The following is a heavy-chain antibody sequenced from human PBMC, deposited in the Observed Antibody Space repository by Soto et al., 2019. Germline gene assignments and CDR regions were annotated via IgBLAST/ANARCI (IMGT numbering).Heavy chain of an antibody. D-gene: IGHD3-9*01. Sequence: QVQLVQSGAEVKKPGSSVKVSCNASGGTFSSYAISWVRQAPGQGLEWMGGIIPIFGTANYAQKFQGRVTITADESTSTAYMELISLRSEDTAVYYCASWGRYFDWLPQGPVIWGQGTLVTVSS. V-gene: IGHV1-69*01. CDR3: ASWGRYFDWLPQGPVI. CDR1: GGTFSSYA. CDR2: IIPIFGTA. J-gene: IGHJ4*02.